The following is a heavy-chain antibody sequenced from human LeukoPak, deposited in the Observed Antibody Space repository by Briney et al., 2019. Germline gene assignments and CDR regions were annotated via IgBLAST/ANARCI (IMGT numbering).Heavy chain of an antibody. CDR1: GFTFSSYG. V-gene: IGHV3-30*02. Sequence: GGSLRLSCAASGFTFSSYGMHWVRQAPGKGLEWVAFIRYDGSNKYYADSVKGRFTISRDNSKNTLYLQMNSLRAEDTAVYYCAKDRWGRAAAGTVFVDYWGQGTLVTVSS. CDR2: IRYDGSNK. J-gene: IGHJ4*02. CDR3: AKDRWGRAAAGTVFVDY. D-gene: IGHD6-13*01.